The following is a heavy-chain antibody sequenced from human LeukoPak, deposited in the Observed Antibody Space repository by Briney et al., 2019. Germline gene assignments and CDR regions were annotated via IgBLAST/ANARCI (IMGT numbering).Heavy chain of an antibody. V-gene: IGHV3-48*02. CDR2: IGYIPTTI. J-gene: IGHJ3*01. Sequence: PGGSLRLSCTASGFTFSDFSMNWVRQAPGKGLEWLSYIGYIPTTIFYADSVKGRFTISRDNAKNSLDLQMNSLRDEDTAVYYCVRDEAYAFDVWGQGTVVTVSS. CDR3: VRDEAYAFDV. CDR1: GFTFSDFS.